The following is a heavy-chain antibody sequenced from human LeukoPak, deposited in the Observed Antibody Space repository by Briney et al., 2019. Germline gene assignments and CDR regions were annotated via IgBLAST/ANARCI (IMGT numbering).Heavy chain of an antibody. Sequence: GGSLRLSCAASGLTFSSYAMNWVRQAPGKGLEWVSAITGSGGRTYYADSVKGRFTISRDNSKNTLYLQMNSLRAEDTAVYYCARDSSVVTMIVVGIDAFDIWGQGTMVTVSS. CDR3: ARDSSVVTMIVVGIDAFDI. CDR2: ITGSGGRT. J-gene: IGHJ3*02. V-gene: IGHV3-23*01. D-gene: IGHD3-22*01. CDR1: GLTFSSYA.